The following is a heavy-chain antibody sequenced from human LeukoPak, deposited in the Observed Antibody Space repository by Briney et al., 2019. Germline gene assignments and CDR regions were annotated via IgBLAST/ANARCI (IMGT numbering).Heavy chain of an antibody. V-gene: IGHV3-64*01. CDR1: GFTFSSYA. CDR3: ARDASDIVVVPAAVGPFDL. J-gene: IGHJ4*02. CDR2: ISGNGVST. Sequence: PGGSLGLSCAASGFTFSSYAMYWVRRTPGKGLEYVSVISGNGVSTHYATSVKGRFSISRDNSKNTLYLQMGSLRAEDMAVYYCARDASDIVVVPAAVGPFDLWGQGTLVTVSS. D-gene: IGHD2-2*01.